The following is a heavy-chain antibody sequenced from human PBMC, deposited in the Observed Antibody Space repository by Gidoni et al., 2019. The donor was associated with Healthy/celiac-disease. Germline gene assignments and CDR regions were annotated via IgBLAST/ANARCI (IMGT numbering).Heavy chain of an antibody. CDR1: GFTFSSYG. J-gene: IGHJ4*02. CDR3: ARDHASIAARPDYFDY. V-gene: IGHV3-33*01. Sequence: QVQLVESGGGVVQPGRSLRLSCAASGFTFSSYGMHWVRQAPGKGLEWVAVIWYDGSNKYYADSVKGRFTISRDNSKNTLYLQMNSLRAEDTAVYYCARDHASIAARPDYFDYWGQGTLVTVSS. CDR2: IWYDGSNK. D-gene: IGHD6-6*01.